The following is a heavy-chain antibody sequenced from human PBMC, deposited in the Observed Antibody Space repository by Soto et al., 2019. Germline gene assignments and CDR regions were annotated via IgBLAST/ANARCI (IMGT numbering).Heavy chain of an antibody. Sequence: GGSLRLSCAASGFTFSSYAMHWVRQAPGKGLEWVAVISYDGSNKYYADSVKGRFTISRDNSKNTLYLQMNSLRAEDTAVYYCASGEYYFDYWGQGTLVTVSS. D-gene: IGHD3-10*01. J-gene: IGHJ4*02. CDR2: ISYDGSNK. CDR1: GFTFSSYA. V-gene: IGHV3-30-3*01. CDR3: ASGEYYFDY.